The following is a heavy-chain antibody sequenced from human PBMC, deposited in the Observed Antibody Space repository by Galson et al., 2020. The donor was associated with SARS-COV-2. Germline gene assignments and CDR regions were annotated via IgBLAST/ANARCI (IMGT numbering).Heavy chain of an antibody. CDR3: AKEGFCSGGNCHSGAFDI. CDR2: IIPSGGTT. V-gene: IGHV3-23*01. J-gene: IGHJ3*02. CDR1: GFTFSNYA. D-gene: IGHD2-15*01. Sequence: GGSLRLSCAASGFTFSNYAMSWVRQAPGKGLEWVSDIIPSGGTTYYADSVKGRFTISRDNSKNTLYLQMNSLRAEDTALYYCAKEGFCSGGNCHSGAFDIWGQGTMVTVSS.